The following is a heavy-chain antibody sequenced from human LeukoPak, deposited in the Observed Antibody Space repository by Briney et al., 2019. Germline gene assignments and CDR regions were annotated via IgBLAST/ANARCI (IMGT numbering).Heavy chain of an antibody. CDR3: TTDTWYSAGH. Sequence: PGGSLRLSCAASGFTFSNCAISWVRRAPGKGLEWVAIIKKDGSEKYYVDSMKGRFTISRDNAKNSLFLQMNSLRAEDTAIYYCTTDTWYSAGHWGQGTLVTVSS. CDR2: IKKDGSEK. D-gene: IGHD2-15*01. CDR1: GFTFSNCA. V-gene: IGHV3-7*03. J-gene: IGHJ4*02.